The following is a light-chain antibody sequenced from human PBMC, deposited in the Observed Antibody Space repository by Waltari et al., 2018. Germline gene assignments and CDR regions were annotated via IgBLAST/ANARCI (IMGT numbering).Light chain of an antibody. CDR2: GAS. CDR1: QSIGRY. V-gene: IGKV3-20*01. CDR3: QNHERLPAT. J-gene: IGKJ1*01. Sequence: EVVLTHSPGTLSLSPAETATLSSRTSQSIGRYLVWYQQKSGQAPRLLIYGASTRATGIPDRFSGSGSGTDFSLTISRLEAEDFAVYYCQNHERLPATFGQGTKVEIK.